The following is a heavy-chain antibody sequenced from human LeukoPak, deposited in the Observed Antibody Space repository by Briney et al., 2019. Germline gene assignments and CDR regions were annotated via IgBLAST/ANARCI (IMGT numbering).Heavy chain of an antibody. CDR3: ARDESPSIAVAGTFWFDP. V-gene: IGHV4-39*07. J-gene: IGHJ5*02. CDR2: IYYSGST. Sequence: SETLSLTCTVSGGSISSSSYYWGWIRQPPGKGLEWIGSIYYSGSTYYNPSLKSRVTISVDTSKNQFSLKLSSVTAADTAVYYCARDESPSIAVAGTFWFDPWGQGTLVTVSS. D-gene: IGHD6-19*01. CDR1: GGSISSSSYY.